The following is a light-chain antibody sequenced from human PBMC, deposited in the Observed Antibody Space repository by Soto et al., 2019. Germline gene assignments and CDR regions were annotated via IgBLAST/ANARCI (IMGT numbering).Light chain of an antibody. CDR3: AAWDDSLNGYV. CDR1: SSNIGSNI. Sequence: QSVLTQPPSASGTPGQRVTISCSGRSSNIGSNIVNWYQQLPGTAPKLLIYSNNQRPSGVPDRFSGSKSGTSASLAISGLQSEDEADYYCAAWDDSLNGYVFGTWTKLTVL. V-gene: IGLV1-44*01. J-gene: IGLJ1*01. CDR2: SNN.